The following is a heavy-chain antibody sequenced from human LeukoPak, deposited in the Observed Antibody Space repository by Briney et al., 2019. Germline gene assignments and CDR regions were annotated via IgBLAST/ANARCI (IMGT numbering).Heavy chain of an antibody. J-gene: IGHJ4*02. CDR2: IYPGDSNI. V-gene: IGHV5-51*01. CDR3: ARVSNSYSDY. CDR1: GYRFSNYW. Sequence: GESLKISCKGSGYRFSNYWIGWERQMPGKGLEWMGIIYPGDSNIRYSPSLQGQVTISADKSTTTAYLQWSSLKASDTAMYYCARVSNSYSDYWGQGTLVTVSS. D-gene: IGHD4-11*01.